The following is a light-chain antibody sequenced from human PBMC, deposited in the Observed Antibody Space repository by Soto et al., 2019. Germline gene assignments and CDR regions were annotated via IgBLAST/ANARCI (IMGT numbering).Light chain of an antibody. J-gene: IGKJ2*01. CDR1: RSFASSY. CDR2: AAS. Sequence: EIVLTQSPVTLSLSPGERATLSCRASRSFASSYLGWYQQKPGQAPRFLIYAASTRATGIPDRFSGSGSATDFTLTISRLEPEDSAVYYCQHYDSSPPYTFGQGTKLEIK. V-gene: IGKV3-20*01. CDR3: QHYDSSPPYT.